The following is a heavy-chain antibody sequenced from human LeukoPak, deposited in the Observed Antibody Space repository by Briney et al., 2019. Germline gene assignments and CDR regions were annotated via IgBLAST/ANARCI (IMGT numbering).Heavy chain of an antibody. Sequence: SETLSLTCIVSGASISSSSYYWGWIRQPPGKGLEWIGYIYYSGSTNYNPSLKSRVTISVDTSKNQFSLKLSSVTAADTAVYYCARHAWEEDDIGLSGNDAFDIWGQGTMVTVSS. D-gene: IGHD3-10*01. CDR1: GASISSSSYY. CDR3: ARHAWEEDDIGLSGNDAFDI. J-gene: IGHJ3*02. CDR2: IYYSGST. V-gene: IGHV4-61*05.